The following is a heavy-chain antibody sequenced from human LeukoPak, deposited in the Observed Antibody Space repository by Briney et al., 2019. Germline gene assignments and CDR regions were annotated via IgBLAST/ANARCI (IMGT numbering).Heavy chain of an antibody. CDR2: INHSGST. J-gene: IGHJ5*02. Sequence: ETSETLSLTCTVSGGSISSSSYYWGWIRQPPGKGLEWIGEINHSGSTNYNPSLKSRVTISVDTSKNQFSLKLSSVTAADTAVYYCALRWSQYNWFDPWGQGTLVTVSS. D-gene: IGHD4-23*01. CDR1: GGSISSSSYY. V-gene: IGHV4-39*07. CDR3: ALRWSQYNWFDP.